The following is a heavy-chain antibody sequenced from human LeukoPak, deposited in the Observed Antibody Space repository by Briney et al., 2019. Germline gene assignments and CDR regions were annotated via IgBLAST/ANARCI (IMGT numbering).Heavy chain of an antibody. CDR3: ARDPGYGDYVNWFDP. Sequence: GGSLRLSCAASGFTFSTYWMHWVRQAPGKGLVWVSRINSDGISTSYADSVKGRFTISRDNAKNTLYLQMNSLRAEDTAVYYCARDPGYGDYVNWFDPWGQGTLVTVSS. D-gene: IGHD4-17*01. J-gene: IGHJ5*02. CDR2: INSDGIST. CDR1: GFTFSTYW. V-gene: IGHV3-74*01.